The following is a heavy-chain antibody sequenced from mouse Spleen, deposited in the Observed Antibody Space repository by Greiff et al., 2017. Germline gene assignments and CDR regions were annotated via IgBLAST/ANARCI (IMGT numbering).Heavy chain of an antibody. D-gene: IGHD2-10*02. CDR1: GFNIKNTY. J-gene: IGHJ4*01. CDR2: IDPANGNT. V-gene: IGHV14-3*01. CDR3: ARPYGNYGTFYAMDY. Sequence: EVKLVESVAELVRPGASVKLSCTASGFNIKNTYMHWVKQRPEQGLEWIGRIDPANGNTKYAPKFQGKATITADTSSNTAYLQLSSLTSEDTAIYYCARPYGNYGTFYAMDYWGQGTSVTVSS.